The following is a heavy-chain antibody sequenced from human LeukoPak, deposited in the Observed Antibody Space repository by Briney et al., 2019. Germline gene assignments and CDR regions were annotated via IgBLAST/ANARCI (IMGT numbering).Heavy chain of an antibody. V-gene: IGHV3-7*01. Sequence: PGGSLRLSCAASGFTFSSYWMSWVRQAPGKGLEWVANIKQDGSEKYYVDSAKGRFTISRDNAKNSLYLQMNSLRAEDTAVYYCARDDRAGWFDPWGQGTLVTVSS. CDR2: IKQDGSEK. CDR3: ARDDRAGWFDP. CDR1: GFTFSSYW. D-gene: IGHD6-19*01. J-gene: IGHJ5*02.